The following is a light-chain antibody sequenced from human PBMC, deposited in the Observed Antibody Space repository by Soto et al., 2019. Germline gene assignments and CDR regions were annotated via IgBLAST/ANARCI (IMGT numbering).Light chain of an antibody. CDR2: KAS. V-gene: IGKV1-5*03. J-gene: IGKJ1*01. Sequence: DIQMTQSPSSLSASVGDRVTITCRASQSISSWLAWYQQKPGKAPKLLIYKASSLESGVPSRFSGSGSGTEFTLTISSLQPDDFATYYCQQYKSYSRTFGQGTTVDIK. CDR1: QSISSW. CDR3: QQYKSYSRT.